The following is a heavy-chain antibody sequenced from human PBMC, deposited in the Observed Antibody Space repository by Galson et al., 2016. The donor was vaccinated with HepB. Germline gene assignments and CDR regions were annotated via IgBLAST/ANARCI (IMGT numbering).Heavy chain of an antibody. CDR1: GYTFTNYG. V-gene: IGHV1-18*04. J-gene: IGHJ4*02. D-gene: IGHD6-19*01. Sequence: SVKVSCKASGYTFTNYGISWVRQAPGQGLECMGWISGYNGDTKYAQNFQDRVTMTTDTSTSTAYMELKTLKSDDTAIYFCARDHHWLVLPTFPPFDYWGQGTLVTVSS. CDR3: ARDHHWLVLPTFPPFDY. CDR2: ISGYNGDT.